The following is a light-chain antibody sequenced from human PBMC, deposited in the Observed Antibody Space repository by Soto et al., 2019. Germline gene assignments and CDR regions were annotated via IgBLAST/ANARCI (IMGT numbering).Light chain of an antibody. J-gene: IGLJ2*01. CDR3: SSFAPSYRVI. CDR2: DVF. CDR1: STDVGGYNY. V-gene: IGLV2-11*01. Sequence: QSVLTQPPSAAGSPGQSVTISCTGTSTDVGGYNYVSWYQQHPGKAPKLIIFDVFERPSGVPDRFSGSKSGNSASLTISGLQAEDESDYYCSSFAPSYRVIFGGGTKLTVL.